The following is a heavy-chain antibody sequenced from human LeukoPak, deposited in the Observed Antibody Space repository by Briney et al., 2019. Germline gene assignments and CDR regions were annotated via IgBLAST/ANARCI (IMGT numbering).Heavy chain of an antibody. CDR2: IWYDGSNK. Sequence: GGSLRLSCAASGVTFSSYGMHWVRQAPGKGLELVAVIWYDGSNKYYADSVKSRFTISRDNSKNTLYLQMNSLRAEDTAVYYCARDQVLGAFDIWGQGTMVTVSS. CDR1: GVTFSSYG. CDR3: ARDQVLGAFDI. J-gene: IGHJ3*02. V-gene: IGHV3-33*01.